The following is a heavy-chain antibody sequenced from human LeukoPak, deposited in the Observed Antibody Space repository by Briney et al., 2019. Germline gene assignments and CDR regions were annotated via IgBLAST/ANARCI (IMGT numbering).Heavy chain of an antibody. Sequence: PSETLSLTCTVSGGSISSYYWSWIRQPPGKGLEWIGDIYYSGSTNYNPSLKSRVTISVDTSKNQFSLKLRSVTAADTAVYYCARETSQKGAHYMDVWGKGTTVTISS. D-gene: IGHD3-16*01. CDR1: GGSISSYY. J-gene: IGHJ6*03. CDR2: IYYSGST. CDR3: ARETSQKGAHYMDV. V-gene: IGHV4-59*01.